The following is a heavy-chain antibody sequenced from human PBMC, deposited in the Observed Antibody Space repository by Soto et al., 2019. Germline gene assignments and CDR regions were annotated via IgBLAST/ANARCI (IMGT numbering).Heavy chain of an antibody. D-gene: IGHD2-15*01. CDR3: ARDWVAGYCSGGSCRPLDY. V-gene: IGHV1-18*04. J-gene: IGHJ4*02. CDR2: ISAYNGNT. CDR1: GYTFTRYG. Sequence: GASVKVSCKASGYTFTRYGISWVRQAPGQGLEWMGWISAYNGNTNYAQKLQGRVTMTTDTSTSTAYMELRSLRSDDTAVYYCARDWVAGYCSGGSCRPLDYWGQGTLVTVSS.